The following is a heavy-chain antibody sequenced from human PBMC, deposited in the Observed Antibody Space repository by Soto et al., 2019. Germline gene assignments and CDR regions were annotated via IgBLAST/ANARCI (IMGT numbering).Heavy chain of an antibody. CDR1: GFTFSSYS. CDR3: ARDDDYYDSSGYYLNWFDP. J-gene: IGHJ5*02. V-gene: IGHV3-48*02. D-gene: IGHD3-22*01. CDR2: ISSSSTI. Sequence: GGSLRLSCAASGFTFSSYSMNWVRQAPGKGLEWVSYISSSSTIYYADSVKGRFTISRDNAKNSLYLQMNSLRDEDTAVYYCARDDDYYDSSGYYLNWFDPWGQGTLVTVSS.